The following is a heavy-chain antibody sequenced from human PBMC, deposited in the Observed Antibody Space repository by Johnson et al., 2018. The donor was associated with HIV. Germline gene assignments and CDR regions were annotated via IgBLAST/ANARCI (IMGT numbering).Heavy chain of an antibody. Sequence: QVQLVESGVGSVKPGGSLRLSCAASEFTFNDYYMNWIRQAPGKGLEWVSHISSSGTTKYYSDSVKGRFTISRDNAKKSLYLEMRDLRVDDTATYYCARESSPWGGDYAGYGLDIWGQGTRVAVSS. CDR2: ISSSGTTK. J-gene: IGHJ3*02. CDR3: ARESSPWGGDYAGYGLDI. V-gene: IGHV3-11*04. D-gene: IGHD4-17*01. CDR1: EFTFNDYY.